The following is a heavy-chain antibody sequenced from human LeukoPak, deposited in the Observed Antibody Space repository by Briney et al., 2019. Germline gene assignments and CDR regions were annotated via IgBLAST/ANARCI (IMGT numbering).Heavy chain of an antibody. CDR1: GFTFSDYY. V-gene: IGHV3-11*01. J-gene: IGHJ3*02. D-gene: IGHD3-22*01. CDR2: ISSSGSTI. Sequence: GGSLRLSCAASGFTFSDYYMSWIRQAPGKGLEWVSYISSSGSTIYYADSVKGRFTISWDNAKNSLYLQMNSLRAEDTAVYYCARDLPTMIVVVITFAAFDIWGQGTMVTVSS. CDR3: ARDLPTMIVVVITFAAFDI.